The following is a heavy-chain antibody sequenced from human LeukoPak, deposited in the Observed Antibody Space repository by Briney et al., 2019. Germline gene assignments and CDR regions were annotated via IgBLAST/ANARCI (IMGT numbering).Heavy chain of an antibody. Sequence: GESLKISCKGSGYSFTSYWIGWVRQMPGKGLEWMGIIYPGDSDSRYSPSFQGQVTMSADKSINTAYLQWSSLKASDSAKYYCARGTAVAGMDPFDSWGQGTLVSVSS. CDR2: IYPGDSDS. J-gene: IGHJ4*02. D-gene: IGHD6-19*01. V-gene: IGHV5-51*01. CDR1: GYSFTSYW. CDR3: ARGTAVAGMDPFDS.